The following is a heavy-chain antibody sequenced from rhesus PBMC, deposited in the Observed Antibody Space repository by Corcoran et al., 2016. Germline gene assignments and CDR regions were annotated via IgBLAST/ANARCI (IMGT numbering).Heavy chain of an antibody. V-gene: IGHV2-1*01. D-gene: IGHD4-35*01. CDR1: GFSPSTSDMS. CDR2: IYWDDDK. CDR3: ARRPTVTFDY. J-gene: IGHJ4*01. Sequence: QVTLKESGPALVKPTQTLTLTCTFSGFSPSTSDMSGGWIRQPPGKPLEWLAHIYWDDDKRYSTSLKSRLTISKDTSKNQVVLTMSNIGPVDTATYYCARRPTVTFDYWGQGVLVTVSS.